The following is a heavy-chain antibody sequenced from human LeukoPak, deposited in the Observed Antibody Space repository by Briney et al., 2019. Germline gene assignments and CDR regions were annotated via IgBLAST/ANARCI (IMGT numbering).Heavy chain of an antibody. J-gene: IGHJ4*02. CDR3: AKRKAYYYDSSGNTPPFFDY. D-gene: IGHD3-22*01. Sequence: QSGGSLRLSCAASGFTFSSYAMSWVRQAPGKGLERVSAISGSGGSTYYADSVKGRFTISRDNSKNTLYLQMNSLRAEDTAVYYCAKRKAYYYDSSGNTPPFFDYWGQGTLVTVSS. V-gene: IGHV3-23*01. CDR2: ISGSGGST. CDR1: GFTFSSYA.